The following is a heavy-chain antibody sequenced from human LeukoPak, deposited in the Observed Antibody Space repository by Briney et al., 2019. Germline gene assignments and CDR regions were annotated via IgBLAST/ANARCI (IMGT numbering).Heavy chain of an antibody. CDR3: AKDKEYSGFGPILSGYYYGMDV. V-gene: IGHV3-43D*04. CDR1: GFTFDDYA. CDR2: ISWDGGST. Sequence: RAGGSLRLSCAASGFTFDDYAMHWVRQAPGKGLEWVCLISWDGGSTYYADSVKGRFTISRDNSRHTLYLQMNSLGAEDTALYYCAKDKEYSGFGPILSGYYYGMDVWDKGTTVTVSS. J-gene: IGHJ6*04. D-gene: IGHD5-12*01.